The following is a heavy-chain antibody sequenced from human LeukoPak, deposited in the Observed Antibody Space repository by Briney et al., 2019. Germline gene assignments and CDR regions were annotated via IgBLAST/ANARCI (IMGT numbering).Heavy chain of an antibody. CDR1: GYTFTGYY. J-gene: IGHJ2*01. CDR3: ARGEGLIAAAATDWYFDL. CDR2: INPNSGGT. D-gene: IGHD6-13*01. Sequence: ASVKVSCKASGYTFTGYYMHWVRQAPGQGLEWMGWINPNSGGTNYAQKFQGWVTMTRDTSISTAYMELSRLRSDDTAVYYCARGEGLIAAAATDWYFDLWGRGTLVTVSS. V-gene: IGHV1-2*04.